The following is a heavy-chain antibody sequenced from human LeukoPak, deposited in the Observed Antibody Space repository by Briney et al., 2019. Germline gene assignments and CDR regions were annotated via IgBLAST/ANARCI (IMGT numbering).Heavy chain of an antibody. CDR3: ASRTVAVEGIDP. V-gene: IGHV4-39*01. Sequence: PSETLSLTCTVSGGSISSSNYYWGWIRQPPGKGLEWIGSIYYSRSTYYNPSLKSRVTISVGTSKNQFSLNLASVTAADTAVYYCASRTVAVEGIDPWGQGTLVTVSS. CDR1: GGSISSSNYY. CDR2: IYYSRST. J-gene: IGHJ5*02. D-gene: IGHD4-11*01.